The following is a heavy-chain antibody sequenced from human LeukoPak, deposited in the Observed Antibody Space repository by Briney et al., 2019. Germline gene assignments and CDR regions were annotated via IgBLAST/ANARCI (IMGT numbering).Heavy chain of an antibody. D-gene: IGHD3-9*01. CDR3: ARGARSGLRYFDWLFDPFDY. V-gene: IGHV4-34*01. Sequence: PSETLSLTCAVYGGSFGGYYWSWIRQPPGKGLEWIGEINHSGSTNYNPSLKSRVTISVDTSKNQFSLKLSSVTAADTAVYYCARGARSGLRYFDWLFDPFDYWGQGTLVTVSS. J-gene: IGHJ4*02. CDR2: INHSGST. CDR1: GGSFGGYY.